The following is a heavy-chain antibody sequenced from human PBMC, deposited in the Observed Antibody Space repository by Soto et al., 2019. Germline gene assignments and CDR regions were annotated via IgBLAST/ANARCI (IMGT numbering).Heavy chain of an antibody. CDR2: ISGSGDRT. J-gene: IGHJ4*02. CDR3: VKDDGGYPSTATH. V-gene: IGHV3-23*01. CDR1: GITISNYP. Sequence: EVQLLESGGGLVQPGGSLRLSCAASGITISNYPMSWVRQAPGKGLDWVSGISGSGDRTYYADSAKGRFTISKDISRKSLSLQLDSLGVEDTTVYFCVKDDGGYPSTATHWGQGTLVTVSS. D-gene: IGHD3-22*01.